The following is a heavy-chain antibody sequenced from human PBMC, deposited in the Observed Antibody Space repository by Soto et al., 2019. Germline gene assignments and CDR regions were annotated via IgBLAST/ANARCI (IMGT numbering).Heavy chain of an antibody. D-gene: IGHD2-2*01. V-gene: IGHV1-69*01. J-gene: IGHJ4*02. CDR3: ARWDCSITSWRDLDY. CDR1: GGTFSSYA. Sequence: QVQLVQSGAEMKKPGSSVKVSCKASGGTFSSYAISWVRQAPGQGLEWMGGIIPIFGTANYAQKFQGRVMIHAEEPTNTAYMDLHSMRSDVTDLSYCARWDCSITSWRDLDYLGQATLVTVAS. CDR2: IIPIFGTA.